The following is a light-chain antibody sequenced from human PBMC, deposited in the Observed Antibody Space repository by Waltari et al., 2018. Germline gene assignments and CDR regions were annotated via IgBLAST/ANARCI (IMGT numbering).Light chain of an antibody. Sequence: QSALTQPASVSGSPGQSITISCTGTSRDVGGSKYVSWYQQPPGKAPKLMIYEVSNRPSGVSNRFSGSKSGNTASLTISGLQAEDGSDYYCSSSTSTSAGVVFGGGTKLTVL. V-gene: IGLV2-14*01. CDR3: SSSTSTSAGVV. CDR1: SRDVGGSKY. CDR2: EVS. J-gene: IGLJ2*01.